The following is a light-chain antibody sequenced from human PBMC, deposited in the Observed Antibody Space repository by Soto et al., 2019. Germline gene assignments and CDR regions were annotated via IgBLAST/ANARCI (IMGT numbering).Light chain of an antibody. CDR1: SSDVGGYNY. Sequence: QSALTQPASVSGSPGQSIAISCTGSSSDVGGYNYVSWYQHHPGRAPKLMIYDVSNRPSGVSDRFSGSKSGNTASLTISGLQAEDEADYYCNSYTTSSTLLFGGGTKVTVL. J-gene: IGLJ2*01. V-gene: IGLV2-14*03. CDR3: NSYTTSSTLL. CDR2: DVS.